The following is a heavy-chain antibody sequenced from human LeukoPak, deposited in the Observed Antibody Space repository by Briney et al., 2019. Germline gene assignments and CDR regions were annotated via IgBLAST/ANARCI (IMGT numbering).Heavy chain of an antibody. Sequence: GGSLRLSCAASGFTFSNAWMSWVRQAPGKGLEWVGRIKSKTDGGTTDYAAPVKGRFTISRDDSKNTLYLQMNSLKTEDTAVYYCTTGYYGSGRSGFDYWGQGTLVTVSS. CDR1: GFTFSNAW. D-gene: IGHD3-10*01. CDR3: TTGYYGSGRSGFDY. V-gene: IGHV3-15*01. CDR2: IKSKTDGGTT. J-gene: IGHJ4*02.